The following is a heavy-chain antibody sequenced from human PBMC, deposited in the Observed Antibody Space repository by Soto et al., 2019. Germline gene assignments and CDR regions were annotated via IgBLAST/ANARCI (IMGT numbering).Heavy chain of an antibody. Sequence: SVKVSCKASGYIFLNYGIKCVGQATGQGLEWMGWMNPNSGNTGYAQKFQGRVTMTRNTSISTAYMELSSLRSEDTAVYYCARERANRFDPWGQGTLVTVSS. J-gene: IGHJ5*02. V-gene: IGHV1-8*02. CDR2: MNPNSGNT. CDR1: GYIFLNYG. CDR3: ARERANRFDP.